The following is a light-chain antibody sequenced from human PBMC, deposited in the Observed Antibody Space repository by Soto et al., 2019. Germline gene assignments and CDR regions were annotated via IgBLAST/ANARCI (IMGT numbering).Light chain of an antibody. CDR3: QQYGSSPRT. Sequence: EIVLTQSPGTLSLSPGXXATLXCRASQSISSSYLAWYQQKPGQAPRLLIYGASSRATGIPDRFSGSGSGTDFTLTISRLEPEDFAVYYCQQYGSSPRTFGQGTKVEIK. CDR1: QSISSSY. J-gene: IGKJ1*01. V-gene: IGKV3-20*01. CDR2: GAS.